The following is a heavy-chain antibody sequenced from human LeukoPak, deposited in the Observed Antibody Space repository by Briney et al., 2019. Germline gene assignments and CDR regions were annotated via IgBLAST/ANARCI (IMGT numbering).Heavy chain of an antibody. D-gene: IGHD1-26*01. CDR1: GFAFQAFD. J-gene: IGHJ6*02. V-gene: IGHV3-43*02. Sequence: HPGGSLTLSCAASGFAFQAFDMHWVRQAPGKGLEWVSLINSVGTETYYADSVRGQFTVSRDNSKNSLYLQMNSLRTEDTALYYCATWAFYHGLDVWGQGSTVTISS. CDR2: INSVGTET. CDR3: ATWAFYHGLDV.